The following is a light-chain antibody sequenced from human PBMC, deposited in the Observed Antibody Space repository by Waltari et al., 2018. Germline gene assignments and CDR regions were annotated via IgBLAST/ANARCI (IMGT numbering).Light chain of an antibody. V-gene: IGKV3-15*01. CDR1: QSDSSN. Sequence: EIVMTQSPATLSVSPGERATLSCRASQSDSSNLAWYQQKPGQAPRLLIYGASTRAPGIPARFSGSGSGKEFTLTISSLQSEDFAVYYCQQYHLFGQGTKVEIK. J-gene: IGKJ1*01. CDR3: QQYHL. CDR2: GAS.